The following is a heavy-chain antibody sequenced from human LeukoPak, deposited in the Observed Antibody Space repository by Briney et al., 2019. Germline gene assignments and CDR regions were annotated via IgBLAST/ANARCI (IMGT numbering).Heavy chain of an antibody. D-gene: IGHD6-19*01. CDR1: GFTFSSYA. CDR2: ISGSGGST. CDR3: AKGGSSSGWYFMVEQYYFDY. Sequence: GGSLRLSCAASGFTFSSYAMSWVRQAPGKGLEWVSAISGSGGSTYYADFVKGRFTISRDNSKNTLYLQMNSLRAEDTAVYYCAKGGSSSGWYFMVEQYYFDYWGQGTLVTVSS. V-gene: IGHV3-23*01. J-gene: IGHJ4*02.